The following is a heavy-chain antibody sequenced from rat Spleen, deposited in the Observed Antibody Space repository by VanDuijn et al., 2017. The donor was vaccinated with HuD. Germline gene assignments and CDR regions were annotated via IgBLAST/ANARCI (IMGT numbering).Heavy chain of an antibody. CDR2: IKAKSKNYAT. V-gene: IGHV6-6*01. D-gene: IGHD1-10*01. CDR1: GFTFSTAW. CDR3: AWRRLTITGGY. Sequence: EVQVLESGGGLVQPGNSLKLSCATSGFTFSTAWMYWYRQFPEKRLEWVARIKAKSKNYATDYTESVKGRFTISRDDSKSSIYLQMNNLKEEDTAIYYCAWRRLTITGGYWGQGVMVTVSS. J-gene: IGHJ2*01.